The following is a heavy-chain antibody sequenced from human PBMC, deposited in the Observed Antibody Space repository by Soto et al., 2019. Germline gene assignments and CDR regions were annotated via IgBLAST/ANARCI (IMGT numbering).Heavy chain of an antibody. Sequence: PSETLPLTCTVSGGSISSYYWSWIRQPPGKGLEWIGYIYYSGSTNYNPSLKSRVTISVDTSKNQFSLKLSSVTAADTAVYYCAREMDSSRWFDPWGQGTLVTVSS. D-gene: IGHD6-13*01. CDR3: AREMDSSRWFDP. CDR1: GGSISSYY. V-gene: IGHV4-59*01. CDR2: IYYSGST. J-gene: IGHJ5*02.